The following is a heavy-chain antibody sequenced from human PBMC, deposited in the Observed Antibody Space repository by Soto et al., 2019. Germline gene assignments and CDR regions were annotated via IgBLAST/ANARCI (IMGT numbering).Heavy chain of an antibody. CDR1: GFTFNNYA. Sequence: GGSLRLSCAASGFTFNNYAMSWVRQAPGKGLEWVSGISGSGGSIYYADSVKGRFTISRDYSKSHLFLQMNSLRAEDTAVYYCAKDGASTMVRGVLLDYWGQGTLVTVSS. CDR2: ISGSGGSI. V-gene: IGHV3-23*01. J-gene: IGHJ4*02. D-gene: IGHD3-10*01. CDR3: AKDGASTMVRGVLLDY.